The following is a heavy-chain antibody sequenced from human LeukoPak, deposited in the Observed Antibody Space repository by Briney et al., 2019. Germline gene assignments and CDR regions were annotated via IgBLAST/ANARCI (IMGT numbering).Heavy chain of an antibody. D-gene: IGHD6-13*01. Sequence: GGSLRLSCAASGFTLSSYWMHWVRQVPGKGLEWVGRIKSKTDGGTTDYAAPVKGRFTISRDDSKNTLYLQMNSLKTEDTAVYYCTTALDSSSWDAPIIGWGQGTLVTVSS. CDR1: GFTLSSYW. V-gene: IGHV3-15*01. J-gene: IGHJ4*02. CDR2: IKSKTDGGTT. CDR3: TTALDSSSWDAPIIG.